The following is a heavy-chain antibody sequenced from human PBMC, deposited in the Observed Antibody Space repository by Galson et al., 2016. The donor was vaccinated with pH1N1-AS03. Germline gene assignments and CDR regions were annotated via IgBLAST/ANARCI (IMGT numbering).Heavy chain of an antibody. D-gene: IGHD3-16*01. CDR1: GFTFSNSA. V-gene: IGHV3-23*01. Sequence: SLRLSCAASGFTFSNSAIYWVRQAPGKGLEWVPSFSGVNDGTYHADSVKGRFTISRDNSKNMVYLQMDNLRAEDTAVYFCAKPIRPSGKSYGFDYWGQGTLVTVSS. CDR2: FSGVNDGT. J-gene: IGHJ4*02. CDR3: AKPIRPSGKSYGFDY.